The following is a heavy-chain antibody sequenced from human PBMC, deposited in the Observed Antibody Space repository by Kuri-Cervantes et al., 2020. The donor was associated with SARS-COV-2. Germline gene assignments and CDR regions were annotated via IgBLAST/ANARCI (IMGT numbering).Heavy chain of an antibody. D-gene: IGHD2-21*01. CDR3: ARPDFGGDAFDI. V-gene: IGHV4-38-2*01. CDR1: GGSISSHY. Sequence: ESLKISCAVSGGSISSHYWSWIRQPPGKGLEWIGSIYHSGSTYYNPSLKSRVTISVDTSKNQFSLKLSSVTAADTAVYYCARPDFGGDAFDIWGQGTMVTVSS. J-gene: IGHJ3*02. CDR2: IYHSGST.